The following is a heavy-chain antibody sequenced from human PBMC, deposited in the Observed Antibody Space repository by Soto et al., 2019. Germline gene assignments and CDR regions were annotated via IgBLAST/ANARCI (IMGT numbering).Heavy chain of an antibody. CDR3: AAYGDYVFGGAFDI. V-gene: IGHV3-30-3*01. D-gene: IGHD4-17*01. CDR2: ISYDGSNK. J-gene: IGHJ3*02. CDR1: GFTFSSYA. Sequence: QVQLVESGGGVVQPGRSLRLSCVASGFTFSSYAMHWVHQAPGKGLEWVAVISYDGSNKYYADSVKGRFTISRDNSKNTLYLQMNSLRAEDTAVYYCAAYGDYVFGGAFDIWGQGTMVTVSS.